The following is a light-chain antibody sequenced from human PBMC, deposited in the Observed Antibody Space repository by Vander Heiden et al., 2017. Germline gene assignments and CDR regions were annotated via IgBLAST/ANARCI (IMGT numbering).Light chain of an antibody. CDR2: AAS. CDR3: QQANSFLPLT. CDR1: QGISSW. V-gene: IGKV1-12*01. Sequence: DIQMTQSPSSVSASVGDRVTSTCRASQGISSWLAWYQQKPGKAPKLLIYAASSWPRGVPSRFSGSGYGIDFTLTISSLQPEDFAPYSCQQANSFLPLTFGGGTKVEIK. J-gene: IGKJ4*01.